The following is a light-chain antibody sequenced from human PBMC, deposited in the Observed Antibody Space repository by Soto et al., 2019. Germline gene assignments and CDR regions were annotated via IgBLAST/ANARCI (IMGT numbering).Light chain of an antibody. CDR2: DAS. Sequence: DIQMTQSPSTLSASVGDRVTITCRASQSISSWLAWYQQKPGKAPKLLIYDASSLESGVPSRFSGSGSGTEFTLTISSLQADYFATYYCQQYNSYSRTFGQGTKVEIK. CDR1: QSISSW. V-gene: IGKV1-5*01. J-gene: IGKJ1*01. CDR3: QQYNSYSRT.